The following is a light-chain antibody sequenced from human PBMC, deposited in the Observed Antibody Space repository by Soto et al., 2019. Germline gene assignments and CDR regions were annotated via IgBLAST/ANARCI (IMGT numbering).Light chain of an antibody. Sequence: EIVLTQSPGTLSLSPGERATLSCRASQSVSSSYLAWYQQKPGQAPRLLIYGASSRATGIPDRFSGSGPGTDLTLSISRLEPEDFAGYYCQQYGSSPGTFGQGTKVEIK. CDR3: QQYGSSPGT. CDR1: QSVSSSY. J-gene: IGKJ1*01. CDR2: GAS. V-gene: IGKV3-20*01.